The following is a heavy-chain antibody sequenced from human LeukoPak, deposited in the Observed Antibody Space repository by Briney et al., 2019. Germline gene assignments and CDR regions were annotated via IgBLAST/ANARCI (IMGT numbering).Heavy chain of an antibody. D-gene: IGHD2-2*01. CDR2: IYHSGST. J-gene: IGHJ5*02. Sequence: SETLSLTCAVSGYSISSGYYWGWIRQPPGKGLQWIGSIYHSGSTYYNPSLKSRVTISVDTSKNQFSLKLSSVTAADTAVYYCARTPYCSSASCSRFDPWGQRTLVTVSS. CDR1: GYSISSGYY. CDR3: ARTPYCSSASCSRFDP. V-gene: IGHV4-38-2*01.